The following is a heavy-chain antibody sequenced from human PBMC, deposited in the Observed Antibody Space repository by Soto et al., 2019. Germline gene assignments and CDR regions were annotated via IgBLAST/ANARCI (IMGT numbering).Heavy chain of an antibody. CDR2: ISGRGDNT. CDR3: VPSTILYMDV. J-gene: IGHJ6*03. D-gene: IGHD2-2*01. V-gene: IGHV3-23*01. Sequence: EVQLLQSGGGLVQPGGSLRLSCSASGITFSIYAMSWVRQAPGKGLEWVSAISGRGDNTYYADSVEGRFTISRDNSKKTLYLKMNSLRAEDTAIYWVVPSTILYMDVWGEGTTVTVSS. CDR1: GITFSIYA.